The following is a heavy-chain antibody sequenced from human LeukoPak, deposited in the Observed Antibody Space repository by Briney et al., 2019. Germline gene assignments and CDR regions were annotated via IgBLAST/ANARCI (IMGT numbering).Heavy chain of an antibody. J-gene: IGHJ1*01. Sequence: SETLSLTCTVSGGSISSSSSYWGWIRRPAGKGLEWIGSIYYSGSTYYNPSLKSRVTISVDTSKNQFSLKLSSVTAADTAVYYCATSAGVLRYFDWLLYFQHWGQGTLVTVSS. CDR2: IYYSGST. CDR3: ATSAGVLRYFDWLLYFQH. V-gene: IGHV4-39*01. D-gene: IGHD3-9*01. CDR1: GGSISSSSSY.